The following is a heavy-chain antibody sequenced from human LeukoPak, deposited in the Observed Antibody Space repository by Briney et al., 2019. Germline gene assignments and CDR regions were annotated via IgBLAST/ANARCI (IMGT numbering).Heavy chain of an antibody. Sequence: GGSLRLSCAASGFIFRNYAMSWVRQAPRKGPEWVSTVHDRNYYADSVKGRFTISRDDSRSTLYLQMDNLRVEDTAVYYCAKDQTGDGYNSIWGQGTLVTVSS. D-gene: IGHD5-24*01. J-gene: IGHJ4*02. CDR3: AKDQTGDGYNSI. CDR2: VHDRN. V-gene: IGHV3-23*01. CDR1: GFIFRNYA.